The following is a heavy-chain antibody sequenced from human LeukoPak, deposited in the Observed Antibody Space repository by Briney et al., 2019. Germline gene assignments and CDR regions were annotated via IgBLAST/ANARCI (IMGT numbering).Heavy chain of an antibody. Sequence: GASVKVSCKASGYTFTSYDINWVRQATGQGLEWMGWMNPNSGNTGYAQKFQGRVTMTRNTSISTAYMELSSLRSEDTAVYYCARAPSRIAVAGTEKSYYFDYWGQGTLVAVSS. CDR3: ARAPSRIAVAGTEKSYYFDY. CDR1: GYTFTSYD. V-gene: IGHV1-8*01. CDR2: MNPNSGNT. D-gene: IGHD6-19*01. J-gene: IGHJ4*02.